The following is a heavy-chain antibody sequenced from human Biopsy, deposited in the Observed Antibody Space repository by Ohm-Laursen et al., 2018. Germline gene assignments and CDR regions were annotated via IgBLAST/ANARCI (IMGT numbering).Heavy chain of an antibody. CDR2: ISHTGYT. V-gene: IGHV4-59*11. J-gene: IGHJ1*01. CDR1: GGSFTGHY. Sequence: SDTLSLTCTVSGGSFTGHYWTWIRQPPGKGLEWIGHISHTGYTSYKSSLKSRVTISLDTSRKHFSLRLTSLAAADTAVYYCARGSKEYGGLYFPHWGQGTLVTVSS. D-gene: IGHD4-23*01. CDR3: ARGSKEYGGLYFPH.